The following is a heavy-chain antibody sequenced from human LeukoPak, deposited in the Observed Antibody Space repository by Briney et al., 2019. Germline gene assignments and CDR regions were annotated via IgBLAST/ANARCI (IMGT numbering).Heavy chain of an antibody. Sequence: GASVKVSCKASGYTFTDYYMHWLRQAPGQGPEWMGWINPNSGGTKYAQKFQGRVTMTRDTSIRTAYMELTRLRSDDTAVYYCATQWLRSLTFDYWGQGILVTVSS. V-gene: IGHV1-2*02. D-gene: IGHD5-12*01. CDR3: ATQWLRSLTFDY. J-gene: IGHJ4*02. CDR2: INPNSGGT. CDR1: GYTFTDYY.